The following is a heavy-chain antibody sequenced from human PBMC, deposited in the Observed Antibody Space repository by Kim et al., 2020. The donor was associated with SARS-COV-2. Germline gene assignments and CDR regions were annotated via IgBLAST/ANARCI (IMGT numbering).Heavy chain of an antibody. CDR3: ARADRLRYFDWLSNYYYGMDV. CDR1: GYTFTGYY. Sequence: ASVKVSCKASGYTFTGYYMHWVRQAPGQGLEWMGWINPNSGGTNYAQKFQGWVTMTRDTSISTAYMELSRLRSDATAVYYCARADRLRYFDWLSNYYYGMDVWGRGTTVTVSS. D-gene: IGHD3-9*01. CDR2: INPNSGGT. V-gene: IGHV1-2*04. J-gene: IGHJ6*02.